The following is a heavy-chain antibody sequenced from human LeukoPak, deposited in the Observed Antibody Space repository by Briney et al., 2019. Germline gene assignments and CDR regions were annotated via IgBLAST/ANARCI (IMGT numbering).Heavy chain of an antibody. V-gene: IGHV1-46*01. CDR1: GYTFTNYY. CDR3: AREESGGYFDY. CDR2: INPTGTST. Sequence: ASVKVSCKASGYTFTNYYMHLVRQAPGQGLEWMGLINPTGTSTNYAQKFRGRVTMTRDTSTTTVYMELSSLRSEDTAVYYCAREESGGYFDYWGQRTLVTVSS. J-gene: IGHJ4*02. D-gene: IGHD2-8*02.